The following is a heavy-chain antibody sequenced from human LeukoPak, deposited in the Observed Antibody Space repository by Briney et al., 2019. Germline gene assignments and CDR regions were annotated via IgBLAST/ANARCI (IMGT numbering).Heavy chain of an antibody. D-gene: IGHD6-19*01. CDR2: IYYSGST. V-gene: IGHV4-39*01. Sequence: XIYYSGSTYYNPSLKSRVTISVDTSKNQFSLKLSSVTAADTAVYYCARQRYSSGWSVYYFDYWGQGTLVTVSS. J-gene: IGHJ4*02. CDR3: ARQRYSSGWSVYYFDY.